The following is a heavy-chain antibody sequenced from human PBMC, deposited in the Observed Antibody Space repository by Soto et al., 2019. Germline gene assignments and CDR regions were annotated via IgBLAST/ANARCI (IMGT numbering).Heavy chain of an antibody. CDR2: ISAHKGNT. J-gene: IGHJ4*02. Sequence: QVHLVQSGAEVKKPGASVKVSCKGSGYDFTTYGITWVRQAPGQGLEWMAWISAHKGNTDYAQKIQGRVTVTRETSTSTAYMELRSLRSDDTAVYYCARGRYGDYWGQGALVTVSS. D-gene: IGHD1-1*01. V-gene: IGHV1-18*01. CDR3: ARGRYGDY. CDR1: GYDFTTYG.